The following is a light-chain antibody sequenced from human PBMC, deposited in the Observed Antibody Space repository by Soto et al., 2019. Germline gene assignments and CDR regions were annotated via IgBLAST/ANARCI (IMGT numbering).Light chain of an antibody. CDR3: QQRSNWPPWT. CDR2: DAS. J-gene: IGKJ1*01. Sequence: IVLKQSPATLSLTPGERATLSCRASQSVSSYLAWYQQKPGQAPRLLIYDASNRATGIPARFSGSGSGTDFTRAISSLEPEDFAVYYCQQRSNWPPWTFGQGTKVDIK. V-gene: IGKV3-11*01. CDR1: QSVSSY.